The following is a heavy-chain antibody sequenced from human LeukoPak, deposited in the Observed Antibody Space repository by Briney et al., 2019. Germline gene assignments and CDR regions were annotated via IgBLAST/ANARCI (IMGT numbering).Heavy chain of an antibody. CDR3: AREEVVVVAATRFLFDY. CDR2: ISYDGSNK. D-gene: IGHD2-15*01. J-gene: IGHJ4*02. Sequence: GGSLRLSCAASGFTFSSYAMHWVRQAPGKGLEWVAVISYDGSNKDYADSVKGRFTISRDNSKNTLYLQMNSLRAEDTAVYYCAREEVVVVAATRFLFDYWGQGTLVTVSS. CDR1: GFTFSSYA. V-gene: IGHV3-30*04.